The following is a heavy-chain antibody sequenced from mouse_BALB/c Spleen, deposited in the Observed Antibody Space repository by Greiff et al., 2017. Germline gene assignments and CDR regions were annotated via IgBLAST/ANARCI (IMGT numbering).Heavy chain of an antibody. CDR1: GYSITSGYY. D-gene: IGHD1-1*01. J-gene: IGHJ4*01. Sequence: VQLQQSGPGLVKPSQSLSLTCSVTGYSITSGYYWNWIRQFPGNKLEWMGYISYDGSNNYNPSLKNRISITRDTSKNQFFLKLNSVTTEDTATYYCAGYGGDAMDYWGQGTSVTVSS. V-gene: IGHV3-6*02. CDR3: AGYGGDAMDY. CDR2: ISYDGSN.